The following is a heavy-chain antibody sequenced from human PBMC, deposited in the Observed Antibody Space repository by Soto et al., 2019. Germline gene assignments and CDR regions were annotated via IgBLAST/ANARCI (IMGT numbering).Heavy chain of an antibody. CDR3: ARSRRGCSSTSCYGYYYYGMDV. CDR2: IIPIFGTA. D-gene: IGHD2-2*01. V-gene: IGHV1-69*06. CDR1: GGTFSSYA. Sequence: QVQLVQSGAEVQKPESSVKVSCKASGGTFSSYAISWVRQAPGQGLEWMGGIIPIFGTANYAQKFQGRVTITADKSTSTAYMELSSLRSEDTAVYYCARSRRGCSSTSCYGYYYYGMDVWGQGTTVTVSS. J-gene: IGHJ6*02.